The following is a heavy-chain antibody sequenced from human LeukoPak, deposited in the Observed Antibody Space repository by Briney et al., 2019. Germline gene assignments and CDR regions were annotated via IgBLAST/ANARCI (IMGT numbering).Heavy chain of an antibody. D-gene: IGHD6-19*01. V-gene: IGHV1-69*04. J-gene: IGHJ5*02. CDR2: IIPILGIA. CDR1: GGTFSSYA. Sequence: SVRVSCTASGGTFSSYAISWGRQAPGQGLEWMGRIIPILGIANYAQKFQGRVTITADKSTSTAYMELSSLRSEDTAVYYCATRLDRTNNWFDPWGQGTLVTVSS. CDR3: ATRLDRTNNWFDP.